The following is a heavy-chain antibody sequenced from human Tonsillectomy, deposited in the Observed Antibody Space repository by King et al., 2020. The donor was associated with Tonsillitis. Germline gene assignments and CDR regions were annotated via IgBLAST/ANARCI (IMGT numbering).Heavy chain of an antibody. J-gene: IGHJ6*02. CDR2: ISYDGSNK. Sequence: VQLVESGGGVVQPGRSLRLSCAASGFTFRSYAMHWVRQAPGKGLEWVAVISYDGSNKYYADSVKARFTISRDNSKNTLYLQMNSLRAEDTAVYYCARTPYCGGDCYYGMDVWGQGTTVTVSS. V-gene: IGHV3-30-3*01. D-gene: IGHD2-21*02. CDR1: GFTFRSYA. CDR3: ARTPYCGGDCYYGMDV.